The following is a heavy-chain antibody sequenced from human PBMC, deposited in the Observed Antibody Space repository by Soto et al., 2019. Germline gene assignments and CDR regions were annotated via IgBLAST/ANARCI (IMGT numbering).Heavy chain of an antibody. V-gene: IGHV4-34*01. D-gene: IGHD5-12*01. CDR2: INHSGST. J-gene: IGHJ4*02. CDR1: GGYFSGYY. Sequence: ALETLSLTCAVYGGYFSGYYWSWIRQHPGKGLEWIGEINHSGSTNYNPSLKSRVTISVDTSKNQFSLKLSSVTAADTAVYYCARDYSGYDSVKRFDYWGQGALVTVSS. CDR3: ARDYSGYDSVKRFDY.